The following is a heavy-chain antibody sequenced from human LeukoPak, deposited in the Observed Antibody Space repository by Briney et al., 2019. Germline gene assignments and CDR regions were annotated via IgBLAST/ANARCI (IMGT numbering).Heavy chain of an antibody. CDR2: VNHSGST. CDR3: ARGGYSYGYGY. V-gene: IGHV4-34*01. D-gene: IGHD5-18*01. Sequence: TSETLSLTCAVYGGSFSDYYWSWIRQPPGKGLEWIGEVNHSGSTNYNPSLKSRVTISVDTSKNQFSLKLSSVPAADTAVYYCARGGYSYGYGYWGQGNLVTVSS. J-gene: IGHJ4*02. CDR1: GGSFSDYY.